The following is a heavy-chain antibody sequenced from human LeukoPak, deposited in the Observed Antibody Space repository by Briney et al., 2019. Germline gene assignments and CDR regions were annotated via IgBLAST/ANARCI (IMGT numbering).Heavy chain of an antibody. CDR3: ARGMGYDSSGYYYVSPFDY. V-gene: IGHV3-13*01. D-gene: IGHD3-22*01. J-gene: IGHJ4*02. Sequence: RGSLRLSCAASGFTFSSYDMHWVRQATGKGLEWVSAIGTAGDTYYPGSVKGRFTISRENAKNSLYLQMNSLRAGDTAVYYCARGMGYDSSGYYYVSPFDYWGQGTLVTVSS. CDR2: IGTAGDT. CDR1: GFTFSSYD.